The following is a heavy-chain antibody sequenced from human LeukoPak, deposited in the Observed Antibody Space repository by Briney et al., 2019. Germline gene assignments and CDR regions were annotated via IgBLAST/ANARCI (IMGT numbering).Heavy chain of an antibody. CDR3: ARADPVDY. J-gene: IGHJ4*02. V-gene: IGHV1-2*02. Sequence: GASVKVSCKTSGDIFTDSFIHWVRQAPGQGLEWLGWINCNTGGTKFAQKFQGRVTMTRDTSISTVYMELSSLRSDDTAVYYCARADPVDYWGRGTQVTVSS. CDR1: GDIFTDSF. CDR2: INCNTGGT.